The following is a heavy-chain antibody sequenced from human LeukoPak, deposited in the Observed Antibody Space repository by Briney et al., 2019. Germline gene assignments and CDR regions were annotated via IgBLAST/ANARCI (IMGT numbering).Heavy chain of an antibody. J-gene: IGHJ4*02. V-gene: IGHV1-3*01. CDR3: VMPWGGNSIIS. CDR2: INAGNGNT. CDR1: GYTFTNYA. D-gene: IGHD4-23*01. Sequence: GASAKVSCKASGYTFTNYAMHWVRQAPGQRLEWMGWINAGNGNTKNSQKFQGRVTITRDTSASTAYMELSSLRSEDTAVYYCVMPWGGNSIISWGQGTLVTVSS.